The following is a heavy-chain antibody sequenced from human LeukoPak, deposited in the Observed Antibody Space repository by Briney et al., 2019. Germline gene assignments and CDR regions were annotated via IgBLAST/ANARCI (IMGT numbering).Heavy chain of an antibody. D-gene: IGHD3-22*01. V-gene: IGHV3-23*01. J-gene: IGHJ1*01. CDR2: ITTNGDRT. Sequence: GGSLRLSCAASGFTFASYGMSWVRQAPGGGLEWVSFITTNGDRTSYADSVEGRFTISRDNPRNTLYMQMNSLRDEDTPVYYCAIMHGYYDGTGYWVQWGQGTLVTVSS. CDR3: AIMHGYYDGTGYWVQ. CDR1: GFTFASYG.